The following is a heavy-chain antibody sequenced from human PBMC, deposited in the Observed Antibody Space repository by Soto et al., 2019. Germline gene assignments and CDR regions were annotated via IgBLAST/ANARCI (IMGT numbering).Heavy chain of an antibody. V-gene: IGHV3-23*01. CDR1: GFPLRPYA. CDR2: IVDSSGRP. Sequence: EVQLLESGGGLVQPGGSLRLSCAASGFPLRPYAMSWVRQAPGKGLEWVSIVDSSGRPYYTDSVKGRFTVSRDNSANTVYLQMDSLRVEDTAVYYCAKWLRSGRYYCDYWGQGTLVTVSS. J-gene: IGHJ4*02. CDR3: AKWLRSGRYYCDY. D-gene: IGHD1-26*01.